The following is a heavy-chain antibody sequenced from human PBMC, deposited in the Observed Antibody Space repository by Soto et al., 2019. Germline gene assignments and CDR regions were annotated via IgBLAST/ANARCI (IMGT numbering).Heavy chain of an antibody. CDR2: IYWDDDK. D-gene: IGHD3-10*01. J-gene: IGHJ4*02. CDR1: GFSLSTSGVG. Sequence: QITLKESGPTLVKPTQTLTLTCTFSGFSLSTSGVGVGWIRQPPGKALEWLAVIYWDDDKRSSSSLKSRLTIATDRSTXQVVLTMTNMDPVDTATYYCAHHPYYGLAPYSFDYWGQGILVTVSS. CDR3: AHHPYYGLAPYSFDY. V-gene: IGHV2-5*02.